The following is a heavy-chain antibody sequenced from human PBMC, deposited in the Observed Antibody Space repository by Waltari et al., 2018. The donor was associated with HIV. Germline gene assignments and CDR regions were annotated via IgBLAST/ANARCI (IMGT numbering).Heavy chain of an antibody. Sequence: QLHLQASGPGLGKPSETLSLTCTVSGGSISRCIYYWGWIRQPPGKGLEWMGSIYYSGGTYYNPSLKSRVTMSVDTSKNQFSLKVSSVTAADTAVYYCARLGYSYGYRLDYWGQGTLVTVSS. CDR2: IYYSGGT. CDR3: ARLGYSYGYRLDY. V-gene: IGHV4-39*01. J-gene: IGHJ4*02. D-gene: IGHD5-18*01. CDR1: GGSISRCIYY.